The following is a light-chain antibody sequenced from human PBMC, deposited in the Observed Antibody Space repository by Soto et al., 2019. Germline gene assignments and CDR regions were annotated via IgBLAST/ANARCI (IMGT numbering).Light chain of an antibody. Sequence: QSVLTQPPSASGTPGQRVTISCSGSSSNIGSNTVNWYRQLPGTAPKLLIYSNNQRPSGVPDRFSGSKSGTSASLAISGLQSEDEADYYCAGWDDSLNGYVFGTGTKVTVL. CDR2: SNN. J-gene: IGLJ1*01. CDR3: AGWDDSLNGYV. CDR1: SSNIGSNT. V-gene: IGLV1-44*01.